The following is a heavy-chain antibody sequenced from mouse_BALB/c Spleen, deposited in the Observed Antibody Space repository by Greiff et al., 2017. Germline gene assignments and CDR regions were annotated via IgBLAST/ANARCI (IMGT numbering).Heavy chain of an antibody. J-gene: IGHJ3*01. CDR1: GYTFTDYA. V-gene: IGHV1-67*01. D-gene: IGHD2-3*01. CDR3: AREDDYYQAWFDD. CDR2: ISTCSGNT. Sequence: QVQLQQSGPELVRPGVSVKISCKGSGYTFTDYAMHWVKQSHAKSLEWIGVISTCSGNTNYNQKFKGKATVTVDKSSSTAYMELARLTSEDSAIYYCAREDDYYQAWFDDWGEGTLVTVSA.